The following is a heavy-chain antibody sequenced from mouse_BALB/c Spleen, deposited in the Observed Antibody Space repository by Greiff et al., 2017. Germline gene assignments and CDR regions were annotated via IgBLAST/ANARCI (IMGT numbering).Heavy chain of an antibody. V-gene: IGHV3-6*02. J-gene: IGHJ4*01. Sequence: EVKLQESGPGLVKPSQSLSLTCSVTGYSITSGYYWNWIRQFPGNKLEWMGYISYDGSNNYNPSLKNRISITRDTSKNQFFLKLNSVTTEDTATYYCAHYGNLYYAMDYWGQGTSVTVSS. CDR2: ISYDGSN. D-gene: IGHD2-1*01. CDR1: GYSITSGYY. CDR3: AHYGNLYYAMDY.